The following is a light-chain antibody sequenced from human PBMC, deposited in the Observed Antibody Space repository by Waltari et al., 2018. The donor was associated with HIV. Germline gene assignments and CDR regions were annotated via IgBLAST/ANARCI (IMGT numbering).Light chain of an antibody. V-gene: IGLV2-14*01. CDR3: SSLGDANSLL. CDR1: SAVTGT. CDR2: QVN. Sequence: HSALTQPASASGSLGQSLPIPCTTASAVTGTLFSWYPPFPGQAPQLIFYQVNRRPSETPYRFSASKSGDTASLTISGLLPEDEADYFCSSLGDANSLLFGGGTHLTVL. J-gene: IGLJ3*02.